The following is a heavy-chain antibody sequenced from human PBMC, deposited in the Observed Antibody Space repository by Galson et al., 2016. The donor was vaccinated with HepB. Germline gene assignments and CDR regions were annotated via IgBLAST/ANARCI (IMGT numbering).Heavy chain of an antibody. Sequence: SVKVSCKVSGHTLSDLSMHWVRQAPGQGLEWMGWISTDNGDINYAQKFQGRLSMTTDTSTSTAYMELRSLRSDDSAVYYCARTAVTGPSFFSFWGQGTLVSVSS. CDR3: ARTAVTGPSFFSF. CDR2: ISTDNGDI. CDR1: GHTLSDLS. D-gene: IGHD4-17*01. V-gene: IGHV1-18*01. J-gene: IGHJ4*02.